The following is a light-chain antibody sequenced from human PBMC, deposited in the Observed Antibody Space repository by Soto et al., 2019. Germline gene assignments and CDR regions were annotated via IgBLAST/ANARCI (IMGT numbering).Light chain of an antibody. CDR1: SSDVGGYYY. CDR2: EVS. V-gene: IGLV2-8*01. Sequence: QSVLTQPPSASGSPGQSVTISCTGTSSDVGGYYYVSWYQQHPGKAPKLMIYEVSKRPSGVPDRFSGSKSGNTAPLTVSGLQAEDEADYYCSSYAGTNTPYVFGTGTKVTVL. CDR3: SSYAGTNTPYV. J-gene: IGLJ1*01.